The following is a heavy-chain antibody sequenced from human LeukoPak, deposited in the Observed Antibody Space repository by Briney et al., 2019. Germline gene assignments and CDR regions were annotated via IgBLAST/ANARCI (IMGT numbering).Heavy chain of an antibody. D-gene: IGHD3-10*01. Sequence: GGSLRLSCAASGFTFSSYAMSWVCQAPGKGLEWVSAISGSGGSTYYADSVKGRFTISRDNSKNTLYLQMNSLRAEDTAVYHCAKVPFGITMVRGVISFFDYWGQGTLVTVSS. J-gene: IGHJ4*02. V-gene: IGHV3-23*01. CDR2: ISGSGGST. CDR1: GFTFSSYA. CDR3: AKVPFGITMVRGVISFFDY.